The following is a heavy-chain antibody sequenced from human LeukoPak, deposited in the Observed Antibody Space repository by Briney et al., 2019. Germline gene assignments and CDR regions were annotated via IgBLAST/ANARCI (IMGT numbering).Heavy chain of an antibody. V-gene: IGHV1-2*06. Sequence: ASVKVSCKASGYSFTSYGISWVRQAPGQGLEWMGRINPNSGGTNYAQKFQGGVTMTRDTSISTAYMELSRLRSDDTAVYYCARKRGIVGARADYYYYGMDVWGQGTTVTVSS. D-gene: IGHD1-26*01. J-gene: IGHJ6*02. CDR1: GYSFTSYG. CDR2: INPNSGGT. CDR3: ARKRGIVGARADYYYYGMDV.